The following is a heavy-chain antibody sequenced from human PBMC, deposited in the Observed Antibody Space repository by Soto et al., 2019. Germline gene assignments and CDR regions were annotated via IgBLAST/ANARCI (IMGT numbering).Heavy chain of an antibody. Sequence: EVQLVESGGGLVQPGRSLRLSCAASGFTFDDYAMHWVRQAPGKGLEWVSGISWNSGSIGYADSVKGRFTISRDNAKNSLYLLMNSLRAEDTALYYCAKGGYYWGQGTLVTVSS. CDR1: GFTFDDYA. CDR3: AKGGYY. D-gene: IGHD3-16*01. V-gene: IGHV3-9*01. J-gene: IGHJ4*02. CDR2: ISWNSGSI.